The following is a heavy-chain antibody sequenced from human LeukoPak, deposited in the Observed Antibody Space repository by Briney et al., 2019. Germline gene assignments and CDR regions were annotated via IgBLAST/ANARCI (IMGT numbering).Heavy chain of an antibody. D-gene: IGHD3-16*01. CDR2: IHFSETT. CDR3: ARGGLAPLDL. V-gene: IGHV4-4*07. CDR1: GGSISSSY. Sequence: PSGTPSLTCTVSGGSISSSYWSWFRQPAGKGLEWIGRIHFSETTNNNPSLKSRVTLSSDTSKNRFSLNMTSVTAADTAVYYCARGGLAPLDLWGQGILLTV. J-gene: IGHJ5*02.